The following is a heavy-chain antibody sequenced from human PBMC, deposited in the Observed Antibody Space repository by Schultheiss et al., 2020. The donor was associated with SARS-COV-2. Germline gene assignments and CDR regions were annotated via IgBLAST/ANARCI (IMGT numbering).Heavy chain of an antibody. CDR3: AREGDYDSSGYYLIHDAFDI. Sequence: SETLSLTCTVSGGSISSYYWSWIRQPPGKGLEWIGYIYYSGSTNYNPSLKSRVTISVDTSKNQFSLKLSSVTAADTAVYYCAREGDYDSSGYYLIHDAFDILGQGTMVTVSS. D-gene: IGHD3-22*01. J-gene: IGHJ3*02. V-gene: IGHV4-59*01. CDR2: IYYSGST. CDR1: GGSISSYY.